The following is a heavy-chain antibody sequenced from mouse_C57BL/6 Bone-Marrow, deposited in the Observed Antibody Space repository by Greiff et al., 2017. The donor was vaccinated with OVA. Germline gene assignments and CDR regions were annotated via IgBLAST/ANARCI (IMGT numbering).Heavy chain of an antibody. J-gene: IGHJ1*03. CDR1: GYAFSSSW. Sequence: VQLQQSGPELVKPGASVKISCKASGYAFSSSWMNWVKQRPGKGLEWIGRIYPGDGDTNYNGKFKGKATLTADKSSSTAYMQLSSLTSEDSAVYFCARYSNNWYFDVWGTGTTVTVSS. CDR2: IYPGDGDT. D-gene: IGHD2-5*01. V-gene: IGHV1-82*01. CDR3: ARYSNNWYFDV.